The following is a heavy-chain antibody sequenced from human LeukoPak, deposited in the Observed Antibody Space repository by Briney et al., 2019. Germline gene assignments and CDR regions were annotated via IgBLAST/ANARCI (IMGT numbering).Heavy chain of an antibody. J-gene: IGHJ4*02. CDR2: INPKSGGT. Sequence: ASVKVSCKASVYTFTGYYMHWVRQAPGQGLECMGWINPKSGGTNYAQKFQGRVTMTRETSISTAYMELSRLRSDDTAVYYCARVPLRGSGWYRLGYWGQGTLVTVSS. CDR1: VYTFTGYY. D-gene: IGHD6-19*01. V-gene: IGHV1-2*02. CDR3: ARVPLRGSGWYRLGY.